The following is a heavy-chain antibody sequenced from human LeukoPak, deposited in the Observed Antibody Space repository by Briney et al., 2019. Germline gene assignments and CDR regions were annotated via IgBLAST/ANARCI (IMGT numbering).Heavy chain of an antibody. V-gene: IGHV4-4*07. CDR2: IYTSGST. Sequence: SETLSLTCTVSGGSISSYYWSWIRQPAGKGLEWIGRIYTSGSTNYNPSLKSRVTMSVDTSKNQLSLKLSSVTAADTAVYYCALTVTIAGAVASNAFDIWGQGTMVTVSS. CDR1: GGSISSYY. D-gene: IGHD4-17*01. J-gene: IGHJ3*02. CDR3: ALTVTIAGAVASNAFDI.